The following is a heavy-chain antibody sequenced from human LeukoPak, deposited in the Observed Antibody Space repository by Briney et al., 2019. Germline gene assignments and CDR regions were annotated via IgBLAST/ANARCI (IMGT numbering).Heavy chain of an antibody. CDR2: VHNVGST. V-gene: IGHV4-39*01. CDR1: GVSTTNGIYY. Sequence: SETLYLTCTVSGVSTTNGIYYWAWIRQSPGKGLEWIGSVHNVGSTYYNLSLRSRVTMSIDTSKNQFSLRLNSVTAADTAVYYCARHAEYNSGWHFYLDHWGQGILVTVSS. CDR3: ARHAEYNSGWHFYLDH. J-gene: IGHJ4*02. D-gene: IGHD6-19*01.